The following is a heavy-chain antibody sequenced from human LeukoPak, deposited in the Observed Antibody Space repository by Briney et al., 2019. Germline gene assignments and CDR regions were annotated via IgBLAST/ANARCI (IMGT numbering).Heavy chain of an antibody. CDR3: ARDVDLYLDF. D-gene: IGHD2-21*01. J-gene: IGHJ4*02. V-gene: IGHV3-33*02. Sequence: PGRSLRLSCGVSGFTLTNYGMHWVRQAPGKGLEWVAVLSHDGNFIDYAASVKGRFTISRDTSTNTLFLQMSSLRAEDTAVYYRARDVDLYLDFWGQGTLATVSS. CDR1: GFTLTNYG. CDR2: LSHDGNFI.